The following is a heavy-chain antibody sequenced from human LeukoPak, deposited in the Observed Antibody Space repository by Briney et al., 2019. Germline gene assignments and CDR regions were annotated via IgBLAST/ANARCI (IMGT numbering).Heavy chain of an antibody. Sequence: SETLSLTCNVSGGSISGYHWSWIRQPPGKGLEWLGYIYYSGSSNYNPSLKSRVTMSADTSKNQFSLKLSSVTAADTAVYYCARGNDFWSGYPSPFDYWGQGTLVTVSS. CDR1: GGSISGYH. J-gene: IGHJ4*02. D-gene: IGHD3-3*01. CDR3: ARGNDFWSGYPSPFDY. CDR2: IYYSGSS. V-gene: IGHV4-59*01.